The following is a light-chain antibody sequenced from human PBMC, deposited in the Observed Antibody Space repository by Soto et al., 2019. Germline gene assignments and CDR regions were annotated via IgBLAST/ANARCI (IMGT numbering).Light chain of an antibody. CDR1: QSLLHSNGYNY. J-gene: IGKJ3*01. V-gene: IGKV2-28*01. CDR3: MQALQTPRFT. CDR2: LGS. Sequence: DIVMTQSPLSLPVTPGESASISCRSSQSLLHSNGYNYLDWYLQKPGQSPQLLIYLGSNRASGVPDRFSGSGSGTDVTLKISRVEAEDVGVYYCMQALQTPRFTFGPGTKVDIK.